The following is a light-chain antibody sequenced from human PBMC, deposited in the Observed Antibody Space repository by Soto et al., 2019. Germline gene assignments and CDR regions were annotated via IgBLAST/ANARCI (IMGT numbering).Light chain of an antibody. V-gene: IGKV1-39*01. J-gene: IGKJ4*01. Sequence: DIQMTQSQSSLASSLGDRVTITCRASQSISNFLNWFQHKPGKAPKVLISAASTLQSGVPSRFSGSVSGTDFTLTISSLQPEDSASYYCQQYYNSVLTFGGGTKVDIK. CDR1: QSISNF. CDR3: QQYYNSVLT. CDR2: AAS.